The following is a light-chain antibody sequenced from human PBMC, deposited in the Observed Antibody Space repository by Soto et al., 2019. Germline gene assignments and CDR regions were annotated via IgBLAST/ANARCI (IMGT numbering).Light chain of an antibody. CDR1: QGCSNY. Sequence: DIQMTQTPSPRSASVGDRVTITCRASQGCSNYLAWYQQKPGKAPKLLIYAASTLQSGVPSRFSGSGSGTDFTLTISCLQSEDFATYYCQQYYSYPRTFGQGTKVDIK. V-gene: IGKV1-9*01. CDR2: AAS. CDR3: QQYYSYPRT. J-gene: IGKJ1*01.